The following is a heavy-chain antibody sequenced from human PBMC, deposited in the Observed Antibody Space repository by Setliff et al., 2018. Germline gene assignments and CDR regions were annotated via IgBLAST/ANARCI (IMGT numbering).Heavy chain of an antibody. V-gene: IGHV4-34*01. CDR2: INHSGST. J-gene: IGHJ2*01. CDR1: GGSFSGYY. D-gene: IGHD2-21*02. Sequence: SETLSLTCAVYGGSFSGYYWSWIRQPPGKGLEWIGEINHSGSTNYNPSLKSRVTISLDMSKNQFSLRLNSVTAADTAVYFCARHRRPDHGDFISWYFDLWGRGTLVTVSS. CDR3: ARHRRPDHGDFISWYFDL.